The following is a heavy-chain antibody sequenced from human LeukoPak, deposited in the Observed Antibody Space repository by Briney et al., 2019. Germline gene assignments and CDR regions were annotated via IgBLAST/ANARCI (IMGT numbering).Heavy chain of an antibody. V-gene: IGHV1-8*01. CDR2: MNPNSGNT. CDR3: ARGDFWSDIDIDY. D-gene: IGHD3-3*01. J-gene: IGHJ4*02. Sequence: GASVKVSCKASGYTFTSYDIKWVRQATGQGLEWMGWMNPNSGNTGYAQKFQGRVTMTRNTSISTAYMELSSLRSEDTAVYYCARGDFWSDIDIDYWGQGTLVTVSS. CDR1: GYTFTSYD.